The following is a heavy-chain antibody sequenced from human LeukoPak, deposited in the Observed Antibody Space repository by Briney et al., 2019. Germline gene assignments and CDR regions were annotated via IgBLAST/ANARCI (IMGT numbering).Heavy chain of an antibody. CDR1: GFRFTSYW. V-gene: IGHV5-51*01. J-gene: IGHJ4*02. CDR2: IYPIDSDT. CDR3: ARRDYYDRTGYYKL. Sequence: GESLKISCQGSGFRFTSYWIGWVRQMPGKGLEWMGIIYPIDSDTRYSPSFQGQVTMSADKSISTAYLQWSSLKASDSAMYYCARRDYYDRTGYYKLWGQGTLVTVSS. D-gene: IGHD3-22*01.